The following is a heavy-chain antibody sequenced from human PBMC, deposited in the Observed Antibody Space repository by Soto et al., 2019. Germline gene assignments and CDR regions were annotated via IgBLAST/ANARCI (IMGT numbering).Heavy chain of an antibody. CDR3: ATQEVGGSYVYTFDP. J-gene: IGHJ5*02. CDR2: INHSGST. V-gene: IGHV4-34*01. CDR1: GGSFSGYY. D-gene: IGHD1-26*01. Sequence: SETLSLTCAVYGGSFSGYYWSWIRQPPGKGLEWIGEINHSGSTNYNPSLKSRVTISVDTSKSQFSLKLSSVTAADTAVYYCATQEVGGSYVYTFDPWGQGTQVTVSS.